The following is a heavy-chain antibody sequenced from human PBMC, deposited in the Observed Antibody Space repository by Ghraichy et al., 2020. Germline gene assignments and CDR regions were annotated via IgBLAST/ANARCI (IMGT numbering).Heavy chain of an antibody. CDR2: ISYSGST. V-gene: IGHV4-59*08. CDR1: GGSISNYY. CDR3: ARSPAWGVTINGFEV. D-gene: IGHD2-21*02. Sequence: SQTLSLTCTVSGGSISNYYWSWIRQPPGKGLDCIGYISYSGSTNYKPSVKSRVTILLDTSNNQFSLKLTSVTAADTAMYFCARSPAWGVTINGFEVWGQGVMVTVSS. J-gene: IGHJ3*01.